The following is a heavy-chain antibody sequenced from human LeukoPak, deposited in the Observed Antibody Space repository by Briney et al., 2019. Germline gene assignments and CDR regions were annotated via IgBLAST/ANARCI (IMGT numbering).Heavy chain of an antibody. D-gene: IGHD3-10*01. J-gene: IGHJ6*03. CDR3: ARGFYGSGSYSPPYYYMDV. CDR1: GGSISSYY. CDR2: IYYSGST. V-gene: IGHV4-59*01. Sequence: SETLSLTCTVSGGSISSYYWSWIRQPPGKGLEWIGFIYYSGSTNYKPSLKSRVTISVDTSKNQFSLKLSSVTAADTAVYYCARGFYGSGSYSPPYYYMDVWGKGTTVTISS.